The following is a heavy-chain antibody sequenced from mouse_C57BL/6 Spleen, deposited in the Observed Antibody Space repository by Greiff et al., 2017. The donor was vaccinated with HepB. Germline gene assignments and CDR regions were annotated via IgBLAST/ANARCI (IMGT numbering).Heavy chain of an antibody. CDR3: ARGTYYEGFAY. CDR1: GYTFTSYW. Sequence: VQLQQPGAELVKPGASVKLSCKASGYTFTSYWMQWVKQRPGQGLEWIGEIDPSDSYTNYNQKFKGKATLTVDTSSSTAYMQLSSLTSEDSAVYYCARGTYYEGFAYWGQGTLVTVSA. V-gene: IGHV1-50*01. CDR2: IDPSDSYT. D-gene: IGHD2-10*01. J-gene: IGHJ3*01.